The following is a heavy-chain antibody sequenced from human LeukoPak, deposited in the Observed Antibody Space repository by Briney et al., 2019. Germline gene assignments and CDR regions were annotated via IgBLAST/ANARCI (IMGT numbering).Heavy chain of an antibody. Sequence: GGSLRLSCAASGFTFSNAWMSWARQVPGKGLEWVSSIDYDSSHIYYAASVRGRFTISRDNARNSVYLQMNSLRVEDTAVYYCARDPLRYLRVGHYDYWGQGTLVAVSS. V-gene: IGHV3-21*01. CDR2: IDYDSSHI. CDR1: GFTFSNAW. CDR3: ARDPLRYLRVGHYDY. J-gene: IGHJ4*02. D-gene: IGHD3-9*01.